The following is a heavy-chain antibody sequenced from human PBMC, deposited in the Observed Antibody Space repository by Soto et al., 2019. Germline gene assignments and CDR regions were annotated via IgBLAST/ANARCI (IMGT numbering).Heavy chain of an antibody. CDR1: GFTFSSYS. V-gene: IGHV3-48*01. CDR2: ISSSSSTI. CDR3: ARDQGFLEWLLYPGY. J-gene: IGHJ4*02. D-gene: IGHD3-3*01. Sequence: HPGGSLRLSCAASGFTFSSYSMNWVRQAPGKGLEWVSYISSSSSTIYYADSVKGRFTISRDNAKNSLYLQMNSLRAEDTAVYYCARDQGFLEWLLYPGYWGQGTLVTVSS.